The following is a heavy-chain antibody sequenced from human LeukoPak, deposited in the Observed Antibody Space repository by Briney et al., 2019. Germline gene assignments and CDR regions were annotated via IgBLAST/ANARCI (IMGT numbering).Heavy chain of an antibody. D-gene: IGHD3-9*01. V-gene: IGHV3-48*02. CDR2: ISGTTSTI. CDR3: ARSTGHFDY. Sequence: TGGSLRLSCAASGFTFSSYTMNWVRQAPGKGLEWVSYISGTTSTIYYADSVRGRFTISRDNARNSLYLQMNSLRDEDTALYYCARSTGHFDYWGQGTLVTVSS. J-gene: IGHJ4*02. CDR1: GFTFSSYT.